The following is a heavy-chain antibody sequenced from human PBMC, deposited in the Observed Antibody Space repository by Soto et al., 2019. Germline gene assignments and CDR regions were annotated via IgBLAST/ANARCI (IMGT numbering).Heavy chain of an antibody. CDR2: IYHSGST. J-gene: IGHJ5*01. D-gene: IGHD3-22*01. V-gene: IGHV4-4*02. CDR1: GGSISSSNW. CDR3: ARDREKRSMIVGFVS. Sequence: SETLSLTCAVSGGSISSSNWWSWVRQPPGKGLEWIGEIYHSGSTNYNPSLKSRVTISVDKSKNQFSLKLSSVTAADTAVYYCARDREKRSMIVGFVSWGQGTLVTVSS.